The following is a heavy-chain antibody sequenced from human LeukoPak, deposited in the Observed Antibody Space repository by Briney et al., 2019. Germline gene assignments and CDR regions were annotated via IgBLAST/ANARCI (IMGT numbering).Heavy chain of an antibody. V-gene: IGHV3-23*01. CDR2: ISGSGGST. CDR3: AKNKGYCSSTSCRDY. J-gene: IGHJ4*02. D-gene: IGHD2-2*01. CDR1: GFTFSSYA. Sequence: GGSLRLSCAASGFTFSSYAMSWVRQAPGKGLEWVSAISGSGGSTYYADSVKGRFTISRDNSKNTLYLQMNSLRAEDTAVYYCAKNKGYCSSTSCRDYWGQGTLVTVSS.